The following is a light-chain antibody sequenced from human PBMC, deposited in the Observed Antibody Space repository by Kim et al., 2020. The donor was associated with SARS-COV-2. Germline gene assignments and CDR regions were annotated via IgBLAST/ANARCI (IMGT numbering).Light chain of an antibody. Sequence: SYELTQPPSLSVAPGKTARITCGGNNIGSKSVYWYQQKSGQAPVLVVFDDSDRPSGIPERFSGSRSGNTATLTVIRVEAGDEADYYCQVWDTNSDHVVFGGGTQLTVL. CDR2: DDS. CDR3: QVWDTNSDHVV. CDR1: NIGSKS. J-gene: IGLJ2*01. V-gene: IGLV3-21*03.